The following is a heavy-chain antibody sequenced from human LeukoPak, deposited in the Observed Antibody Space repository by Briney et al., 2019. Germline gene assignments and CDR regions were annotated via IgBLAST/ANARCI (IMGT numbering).Heavy chain of an antibody. J-gene: IGHJ1*01. V-gene: IGHV3-49*04. CDR1: GFTVGDFA. Sequence: GACLRLSCTAAGFTVGDFAMSWVRQAAGEGLGWGGIIRSKAYGGTTEYAASVKGRFTISRDDSKSIAYLQMNSLKTEDTAVYFCTRDLKAGNRGYWGQGTLVTVS. D-gene: IGHD6-19*01. CDR2: IRSKAYGGTT. CDR3: TRDLKAGNRGY.